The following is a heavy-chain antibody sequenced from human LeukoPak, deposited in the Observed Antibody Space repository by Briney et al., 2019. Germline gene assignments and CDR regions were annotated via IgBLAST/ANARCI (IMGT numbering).Heavy chain of an antibody. J-gene: IGHJ4*02. D-gene: IGHD1-26*01. Sequence: GGSLRLSCAASGFTFSSYGMSWVRQAPGKGLEWVAVISYDGSNKYYADSVKGRFTISRDNSKNTLYLQMNSLRAEDTAVYYCARASSPLQWELLDYWGQGTLVTVSS. V-gene: IGHV3-30*03. CDR1: GFTFSSYG. CDR2: ISYDGSNK. CDR3: ARASSPLQWELLDY.